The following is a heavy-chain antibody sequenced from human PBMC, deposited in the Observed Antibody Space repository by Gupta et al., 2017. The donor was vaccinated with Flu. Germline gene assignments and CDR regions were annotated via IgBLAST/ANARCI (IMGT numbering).Heavy chain of an antibody. D-gene: IGHD5-18*01. J-gene: IGHJ4*02. Sequence: QVQLVESGGGVVQPGRSLRLSCAASGFTFSSYGMHWVRQAPGKGLEWVAVIWYDGSNKYYADAVKGRFTISRDNSKNTLYLQMNSLRAEDTAVYYCARAVAMGSYYFDYWGQGTLVTVSS. CDR3: ARAVAMGSYYFDY. CDR1: GFTFSSYG. V-gene: IGHV3-33*01. CDR2: IWYDGSNK.